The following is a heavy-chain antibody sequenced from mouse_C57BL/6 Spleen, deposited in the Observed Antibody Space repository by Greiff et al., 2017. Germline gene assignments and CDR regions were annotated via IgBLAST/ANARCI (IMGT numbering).Heavy chain of an antibody. J-gene: IGHJ4*01. V-gene: IGHV5-6*01. D-gene: IGHD3-2*02. CDR2: ISSGGSYT. CDR3: ARRGAQATGYAMDY. CDR1: GFTFSSYG. Sequence: EVQGVESGGDLVKPGGSLKLSCAASGFTFSSYGMSWVRQTPDKRLEWVATISSGGSYTYYPDSVKGRFTISRDNAKNTLYLQMSSLKSEDTAMYYCARRGAQATGYAMDYWGQGTSVTVSS.